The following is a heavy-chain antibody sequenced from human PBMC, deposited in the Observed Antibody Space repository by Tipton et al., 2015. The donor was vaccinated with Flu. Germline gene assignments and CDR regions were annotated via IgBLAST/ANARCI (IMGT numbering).Heavy chain of an antibody. D-gene: IGHD2-15*01. V-gene: IGHV4-38-2*01. J-gene: IGHJ3*02. CDR1: GFSISSGYYY. CDR3: ARRKAAKAAFDI. CDR2: FYHREGA. Sequence: TLSLTCDVSGFSISSGYYYWGWIRQSPGKGLEWIGSFYHREGAYYNPSLRSRVTISVDTSKNQFSLKLSSVTAADTAVYYCARRKAAKAAFDIWGQGTMVTVSS.